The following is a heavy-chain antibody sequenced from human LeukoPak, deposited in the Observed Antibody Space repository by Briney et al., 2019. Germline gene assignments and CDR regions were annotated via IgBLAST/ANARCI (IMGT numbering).Heavy chain of an antibody. CDR1: GFTFSSYS. CDR2: ISSSSSYI. V-gene: IGHV3-21*01. CDR3: AREPAGIAARFDY. Sequence: GGSLRLSCAASGFTFSSYSMNWVRQAPGKGLEWVSSISSSSSYIYYADSVKGRFTISRDNAKNSLYLRMNSLRAEDTAVYYCAREPAGIAARFDYWGQGTLVTVSS. D-gene: IGHD6-13*01. J-gene: IGHJ4*02.